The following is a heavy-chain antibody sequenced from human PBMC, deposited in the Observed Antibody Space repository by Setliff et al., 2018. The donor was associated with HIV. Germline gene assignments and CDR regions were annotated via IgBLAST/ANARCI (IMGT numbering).Heavy chain of an antibody. CDR1: GFTFSTYW. V-gene: IGHV3-74*01. CDR3: TKREAGAKPFDY. J-gene: IGHJ4*02. Sequence: GGSLRLSCTASGFTFSTYWMHWVRQAPGKGLEWVSRIVSDGSTTIYADSVKGRFTISRDNSKNMLYLQMNSLRAEDTALYYCTKREAGAKPFDYWGRGTLVTVSS. CDR2: IVSDGSTT. D-gene: IGHD1-26*01.